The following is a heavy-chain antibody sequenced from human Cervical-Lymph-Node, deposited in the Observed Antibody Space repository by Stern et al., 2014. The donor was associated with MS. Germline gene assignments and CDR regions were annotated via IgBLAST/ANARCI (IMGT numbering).Heavy chain of an antibody. Sequence: VQLVESGVEVKKPGASVKVSCKASGYSFTTFGISWVRQAPGQGLEWMGWINTNSGDTNYAQNFQGRVTMTTETSTGTAYMELSSLRSDDPAVYYCARGWELTPWGQGTLVTVSS. CDR2: INTNSGDT. J-gene: IGHJ4*02. CDR1: GYSFTTFG. CDR3: ARGWELTP. D-gene: IGHD1-26*01. V-gene: IGHV1-18*01.